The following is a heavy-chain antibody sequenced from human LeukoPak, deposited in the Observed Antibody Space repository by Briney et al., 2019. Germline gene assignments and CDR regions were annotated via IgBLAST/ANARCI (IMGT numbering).Heavy chain of an antibody. CDR3: AKIDLGYFDY. CDR1: GFTFSSYA. Sequence: GGSLRLSCAASGFTFSSYAMSWVRQAPGEGLEWVSAISGSGGSTYYADSVKGRFTISGDNSKNTLYLQMNSLRAEDTAVYYCAKIDLGYFDYWGQGTLVTVSS. CDR2: ISGSGGST. V-gene: IGHV3-23*01. J-gene: IGHJ4*02.